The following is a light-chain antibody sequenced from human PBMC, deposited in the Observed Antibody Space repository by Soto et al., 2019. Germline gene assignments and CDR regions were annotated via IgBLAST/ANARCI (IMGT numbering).Light chain of an antibody. Sequence: DIQMTQSPSTLSASVGDRVTITCRASQSISSWLAWYQQKPGKAPKVLIYKASSLESGVPSRISGSGSGTEFTFTISRLQPDDFATYYCQQYNSYSGTFGQGTKVEIK. CDR2: KAS. J-gene: IGKJ2*01. CDR1: QSISSW. CDR3: QQYNSYSGT. V-gene: IGKV1-5*03.